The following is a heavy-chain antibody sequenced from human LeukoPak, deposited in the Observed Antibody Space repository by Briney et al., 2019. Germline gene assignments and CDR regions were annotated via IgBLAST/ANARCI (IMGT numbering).Heavy chain of an antibody. J-gene: IGHJ4*02. D-gene: IGHD3-10*01. Sequence: SQTLSLTCTVSGGSISSGDYYWSWIRQPPGKGLEWIGYIYYSGSTYYNPSLKSRVTISVDTSKNQFSLKLSSVTAADTAVYYCARGVRYYGSGSYYFDYWGQGTLVTVS. V-gene: IGHV4-30-4*01. CDR2: IYYSGST. CDR3: ARGVRYYGSGSYYFDY. CDR1: GGSISSGDYY.